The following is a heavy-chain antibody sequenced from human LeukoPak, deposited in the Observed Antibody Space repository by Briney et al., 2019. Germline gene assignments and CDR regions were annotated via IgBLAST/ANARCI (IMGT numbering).Heavy chain of an antibody. CDR2: ISSSSSPI. Sequence: GGSLRLSCAASGFTFSTFGMNWVRQAPAKGLEWVSYISSSSSPIYYADSVKGRFTISRDNAKNSLYLQMNSLRDEDTAVYYCASPQESGTTSFVGYWGQGTLVTVSS. V-gene: IGHV3-48*02. CDR3: ASPQESGTTSFVGY. CDR1: GFTFSTFG. J-gene: IGHJ4*02. D-gene: IGHD2/OR15-2a*01.